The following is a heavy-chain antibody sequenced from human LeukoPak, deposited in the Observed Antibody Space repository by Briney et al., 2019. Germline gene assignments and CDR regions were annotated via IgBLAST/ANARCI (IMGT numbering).Heavy chain of an antibody. J-gene: IGHJ4*02. D-gene: IGHD6-13*01. CDR2: IIPIFGTA. V-gene: IGHV1-69*13. CDR3: ARGGFTGSWYGDY. CDR1: PGTFSSYA. Sequence: SVKVSCKASPGTFSSYATSWVRQAPGQGPEWMGGIIPIFGTANYAQKFPGRVTITADESTSTAYMELSSLRSEDTAVYYCARGGFTGSWYGDYWGQGTLVTVSS.